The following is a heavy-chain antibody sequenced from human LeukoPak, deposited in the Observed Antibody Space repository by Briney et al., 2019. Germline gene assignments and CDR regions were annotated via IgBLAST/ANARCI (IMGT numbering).Heavy chain of an antibody. D-gene: IGHD2-2*02. CDR2: IYYSGST. V-gene: IGHV4-59*01. J-gene: IGHJ4*02. CDR1: GGSISSYY. CDR3: ARRERYCSSTSCYSYFDY. Sequence: SETLSLTCSVSGGSISSYYWSWIRQPPGKGLEWIGYIYYSGSTNYNPSLKSRVTISVDTSKNQFSLKLSSVTAADTALYYCARRERYCSSTSCYSYFDYWGQGTLVTVSS.